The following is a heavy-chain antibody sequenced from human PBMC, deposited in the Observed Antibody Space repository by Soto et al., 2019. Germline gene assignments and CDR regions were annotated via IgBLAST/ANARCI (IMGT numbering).Heavy chain of an antibody. Sequence: SETLSLTCTVSGGSISSYYWSWIRQPPGKGLEWIGYINHSGTTNYNPSLKSRVTISVDTSKNQFSLKLKSVTAADTAVYYCARGHMKHLVTASFDPWGQGILVTVSS. J-gene: IGHJ5*02. CDR1: GGSISSYY. CDR3: ARGHMKHLVTASFDP. CDR2: INHSGTT. V-gene: IGHV4-59*01. D-gene: IGHD6-13*01.